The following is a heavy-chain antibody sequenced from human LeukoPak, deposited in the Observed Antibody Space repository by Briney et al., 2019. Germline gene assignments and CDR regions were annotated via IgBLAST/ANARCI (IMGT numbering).Heavy chain of an antibody. Sequence: GGSLRLSCAASGFTFSSYAMSWVRQAPGKGLEWVANIRQDGSAEYYVDSVKGRFTISRDNANKSLYLQMNSLRADDTAVYYCARVDPYGGNSQVAFDIWGQGTMVIVSS. D-gene: IGHD4-23*01. CDR2: IRQDGSAE. CDR1: GFTFSSYA. CDR3: ARVDPYGGNSQVAFDI. J-gene: IGHJ3*02. V-gene: IGHV3-7*01.